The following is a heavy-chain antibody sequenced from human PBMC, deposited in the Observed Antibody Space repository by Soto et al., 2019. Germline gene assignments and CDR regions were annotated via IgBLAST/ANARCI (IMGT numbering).Heavy chain of an antibody. Sequence: PGGSLRLSCAASGFTVSSNYMSWVRQAPGKGLEWVSVIYSGGSTYYADSVKGRFTISRDNSKNTLYLQMNSLRAEDTAVYYCARDSNSGWFYYYYYYGMDVWGQGTTVTVSS. CDR1: GFTVSSNY. J-gene: IGHJ6*02. CDR3: ARDSNSGWFYYYYYYGMDV. V-gene: IGHV3-66*01. CDR2: IYSGGST. D-gene: IGHD6-19*01.